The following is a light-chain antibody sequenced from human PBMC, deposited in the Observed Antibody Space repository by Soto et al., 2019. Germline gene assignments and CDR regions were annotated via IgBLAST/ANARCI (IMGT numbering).Light chain of an antibody. Sequence: EMVLTQSPATLSVSPGARVTLSCRTSQSASNKLAWYQQKPGQAPRLLMSATSTRATGIPARFSGSGSGTEFTLTVSSLQSEDFALYFCHQYDHWPLTFGGGTKVDMK. CDR3: HQYDHWPLT. CDR2: ATS. J-gene: IGKJ4*01. CDR1: QSASNK. V-gene: IGKV3D-15*01.